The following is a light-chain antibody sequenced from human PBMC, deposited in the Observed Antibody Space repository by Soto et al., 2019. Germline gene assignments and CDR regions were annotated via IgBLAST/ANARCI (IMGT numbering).Light chain of an antibody. CDR3: SSYAHGSTQV. J-gene: IGLJ1*01. CDR1: SSDVGFYNY. CDR2: EVD. V-gene: IGLV2-14*01. Sequence: QSALTQPASVSGSPGQSITISCTGTSSDVGFYNYVSWYQQQHPGKAPKLMIYEVDNRPSGVSIRFSGSKSGNTASLTISGLQAEYEADYYCSSYAHGSTQVFGPGTKGAVL.